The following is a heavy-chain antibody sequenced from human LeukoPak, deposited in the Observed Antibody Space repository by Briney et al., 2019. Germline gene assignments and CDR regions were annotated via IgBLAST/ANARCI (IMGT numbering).Heavy chain of an antibody. J-gene: IGHJ4*02. D-gene: IGHD3-22*01. V-gene: IGHV1-46*01. CDR3: ARDASSGYYFDY. CDR1: GYTLTSYY. Sequence: ASVKVSCKASGYTLTSYYMHWVRQAPGQGLEWMGIINPSGGSTSYAQKFQGRVTMTRDTSTSTVYMELSSLRSEDTAVYYCARDASSGYYFDYWGQGTLVTVSS. CDR2: INPSGGST.